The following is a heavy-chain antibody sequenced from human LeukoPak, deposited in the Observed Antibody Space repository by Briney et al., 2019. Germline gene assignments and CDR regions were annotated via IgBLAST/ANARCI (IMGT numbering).Heavy chain of an antibody. CDR3: ASKTLWYSDR. J-gene: IGHJ4*02. V-gene: IGHV3-21*06. CDR1: GFSFSRSS. D-gene: IGHD3-10*01. Sequence: GGSLRLSCAASGFSFSRSSIIWFRQAPGKGLEWVSSISVGDSPYTYYADSLKGRFTISRDNARNSVNLQMNSLRAEDTAVYYCASKTLWYSDRWGQGTLVTVSS. CDR2: ISVGDSPYT.